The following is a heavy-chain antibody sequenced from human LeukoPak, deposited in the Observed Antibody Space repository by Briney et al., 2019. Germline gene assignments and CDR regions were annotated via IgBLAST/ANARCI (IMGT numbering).Heavy chain of an antibody. D-gene: IGHD1-7*01. Sequence: GGSLRLSCTASGFTFSSYNMNWVRQTPGKGLEWLSYISGSSGTIYYAGSVKGRFTISRDNAKNSLDLQMNSLRDEDTALYYCARVANSNYYFDCWGQGTLVTVSS. CDR2: ISGSSGTI. V-gene: IGHV3-48*02. J-gene: IGHJ4*02. CDR1: GFTFSSYN. CDR3: ARVANSNYYFDC.